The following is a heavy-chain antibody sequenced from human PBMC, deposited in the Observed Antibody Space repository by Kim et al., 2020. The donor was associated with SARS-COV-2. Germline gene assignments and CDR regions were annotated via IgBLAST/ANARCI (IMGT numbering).Heavy chain of an antibody. V-gene: IGHV3-9*01. J-gene: IGHJ6*02. CDR3: AKDNSSSWYVGYYYYGMDV. Sequence: GRFTSSRDNAKNSLYLQMNSLRAEDTALYYCAKDNSSSWYVGYYYYGMDVWGQGTTVTVSS. D-gene: IGHD6-13*01.